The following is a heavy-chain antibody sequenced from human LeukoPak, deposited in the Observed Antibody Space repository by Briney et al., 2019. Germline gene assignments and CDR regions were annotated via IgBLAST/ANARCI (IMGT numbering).Heavy chain of an antibody. CDR1: GFTFSSYS. CDR2: ISSSSSYI. V-gene: IGHV3-21*01. CDR3: ARARTRAVYYFDY. D-gene: IGHD3/OR15-3a*01. J-gene: IGHJ4*02. Sequence: GGSLTLSCAASGFTFSSYSMNWVRQAPGKGLEWVSSISSSSSYIYYADSVKGRFTISSDNAKNSLYLQMNSLRAEDTAVYYCARARTRAVYYFDYWGQGTLVTVSS.